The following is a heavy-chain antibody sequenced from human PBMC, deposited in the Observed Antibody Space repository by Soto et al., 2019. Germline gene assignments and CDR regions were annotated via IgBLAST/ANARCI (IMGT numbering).Heavy chain of an antibody. CDR3: EKTKAASTFLHFDT. D-gene: IGHD2-8*01. J-gene: IGHJ4*02. V-gene: IGHV3-23*01. CDR2: LPETGGRT. CDR1: TSNFKDYG. Sequence: GRSLRLSCVVSTSNFKDYGMAWVRQAPGKGLEWVSALPETGGRTYYAASVKGRFTISRDNSRNTVYLQMDRLRVADTAVYSCEKTKAASTFLHFDTWGQGTQVTVSS.